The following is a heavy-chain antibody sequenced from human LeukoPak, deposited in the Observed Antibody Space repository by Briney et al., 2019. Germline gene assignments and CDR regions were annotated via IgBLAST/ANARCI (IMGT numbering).Heavy chain of an antibody. V-gene: IGHV3-23*01. CDR2: ISATGSTT. CDR3: SRDGPGDY. Sequence: GGSLRLSCTASGLTFSTYALSWVRQTPGKGLEWLSVISATGSTTYYADSVRGRFTISRDNSKNTLYLQMNSLRVEDTAVYYCSRDGPGDYWGQGTLVTVSS. D-gene: IGHD1-14*01. J-gene: IGHJ4*02. CDR1: GLTFSTYA.